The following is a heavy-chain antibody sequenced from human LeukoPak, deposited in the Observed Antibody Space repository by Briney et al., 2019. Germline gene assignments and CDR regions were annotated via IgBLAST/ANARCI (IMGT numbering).Heavy chain of an antibody. CDR1: GYIFISYG. J-gene: IGHJ4*02. V-gene: IGHV1-18*01. CDR3: ARGGYSYGHPASFDY. D-gene: IGHD5-18*01. Sequence: ASVKVSCKASGYIFISYGINWVRQAPGQGLEWMGWISSYNGNTNYAQKLQGRVTMTTDTSTSTAYMELRSLRSDDTAVYYCARGGYSYGHPASFDYWGQGTLVTVSS. CDR2: ISSYNGNT.